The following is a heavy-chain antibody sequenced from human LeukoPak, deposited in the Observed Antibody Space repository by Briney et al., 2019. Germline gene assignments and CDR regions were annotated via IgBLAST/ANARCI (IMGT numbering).Heavy chain of an antibody. CDR1: VYTFTSYG. V-gene: IGHV1-18*01. Sequence: ASVKVSCKGSVYTFTSYGICWVRQAPGQGLEWMGWISAYNCNTKYAQKPQGRVTMPTYTSTSTAYRELRSLRSDDTAVYHCASPIGYCSSTSCYGGPVFDYWGPGTLVTVSS. J-gene: IGHJ4*02. D-gene: IGHD2-2*01. CDR2: ISAYNCNT. CDR3: ASPIGYCSSTSCYGGPVFDY.